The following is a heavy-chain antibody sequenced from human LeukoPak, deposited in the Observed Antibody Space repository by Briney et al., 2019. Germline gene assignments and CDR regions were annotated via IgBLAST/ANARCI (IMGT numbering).Heavy chain of an antibody. V-gene: IGHV5-51*01. CDR2: MYPGDSDT. Sequence: KPGESLKIPCKGSGYSFTSYWIGWVRQMPGKGLEGRGIMYPGDSDTRYSPSFQGQVTISADKSISTAYLQWSSLKASDTAMYYCATPIGYCSSTSCSALDYWGQGTLVTVSS. CDR1: GYSFTSYW. CDR3: ATPIGYCSSTSCSALDY. D-gene: IGHD2-2*01. J-gene: IGHJ4*02.